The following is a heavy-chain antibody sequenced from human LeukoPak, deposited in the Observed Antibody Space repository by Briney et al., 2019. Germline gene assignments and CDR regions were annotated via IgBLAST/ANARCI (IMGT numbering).Heavy chain of an antibody. CDR3: ARDRIRTRAFDI. D-gene: IGHD1-14*01. J-gene: IGHJ3*02. Sequence: ASVKVSCKASGYTFTGYYMHWVRQAPGQGLEWMGWINPNSGGTNYAQKFQGRVTMTRDTSISTAYMELSRLRSGDTAVYYCARDRIRTRAFDIWGQGTMVTVSS. CDR2: INPNSGGT. CDR1: GYTFTGYY. V-gene: IGHV1-2*02.